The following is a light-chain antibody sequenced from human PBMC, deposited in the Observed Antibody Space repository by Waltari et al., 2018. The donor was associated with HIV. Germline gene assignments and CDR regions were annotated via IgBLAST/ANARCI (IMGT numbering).Light chain of an antibody. Sequence: QSVLTQPPSTSGTPGQTLTLSCSGTRSDIGTHYVNWFQQVPGTAPKRLIYRNIQRPSGVPARFSGSKSGTSASLAISGLRSEDEAHYHCASWDDSLGGRWVFGGGTKLTVL. V-gene: IGLV1-47*01. CDR3: ASWDDSLGGRWV. J-gene: IGLJ3*02. CDR2: RNI. CDR1: RSDIGTHY.